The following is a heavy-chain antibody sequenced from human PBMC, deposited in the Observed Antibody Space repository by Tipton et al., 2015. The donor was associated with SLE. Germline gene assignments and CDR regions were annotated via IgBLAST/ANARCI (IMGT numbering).Heavy chain of an antibody. D-gene: IGHD3-10*01. J-gene: IGHJ4*02. V-gene: IGHV1-3*01. Sequence: VQLVQSGAEVKKPGASVKVSCKASGYTFTSYAMHWVRQAPGQRLEWMGWINAGNGNTKYSQKFQGRVTITRDTSASTAYMELSSLRSEDTAVYYCARGRTYYYGSGNWNYFDYWGQGTLVTVSS. CDR1: GYTFTSYA. CDR2: INAGNGNT. CDR3: ARGRTYYYGSGNWNYFDY.